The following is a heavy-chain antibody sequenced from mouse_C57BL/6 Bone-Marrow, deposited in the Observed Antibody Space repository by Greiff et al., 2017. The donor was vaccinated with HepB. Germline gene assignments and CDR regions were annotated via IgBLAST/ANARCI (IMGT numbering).Heavy chain of an antibody. J-gene: IGHJ2*01. V-gene: IGHV1-55*01. Sequence: QVQLQQPGAELVKPGASVKMSCKASGYTFTSYWITWVKQRPGQGLEWIGEIYPGSGSTNYNEKFKSKATLTVDTSSSTAYMQLSSLTSEDSAVYNCARSITTVVATSYSDYWGQGTTLTVSS. CDR2: IYPGSGST. CDR3: ARSITTVVATSYSDY. CDR1: GYTFTSYW. D-gene: IGHD1-1*01.